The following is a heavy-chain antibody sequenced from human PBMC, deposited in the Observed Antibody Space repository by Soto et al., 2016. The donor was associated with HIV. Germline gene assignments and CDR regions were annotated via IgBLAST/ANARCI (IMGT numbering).Heavy chain of an antibody. D-gene: IGHD1-26*01. CDR2: ISGSGGST. V-gene: IGHV3-23*01. Sequence: EVQLSESGGGLVQPGGSLRLSCEASGFTFSNYAMSWVRQAPGKGLEWVSAISGSGGSTYYADSVRGRFTISRDTSKNTLNLQMNSLRAEDTATYYCAKSRKSYNQYFDYWGQGTLVTVSS. J-gene: IGHJ4*02. CDR1: GFTFSNYA. CDR3: AKSRKSYNQYFDY.